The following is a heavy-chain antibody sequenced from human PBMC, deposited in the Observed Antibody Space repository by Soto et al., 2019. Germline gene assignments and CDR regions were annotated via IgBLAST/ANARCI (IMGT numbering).Heavy chain of an antibody. CDR3: ARHASSSWYTFEYYFDY. CDR2: IYYSGST. D-gene: IGHD6-13*01. Sequence: PSETLSLTCTVSGGSISSYYWSWIRQPPGKGLEWIGYIYYSGSTNYNPSLKSRVTISVDTSKNQFSLKLSSVTAADTAVYYCARHASSSWYTFEYYFDYWGQGTLVTVSS. CDR1: GGSISSYY. V-gene: IGHV4-59*08. J-gene: IGHJ4*02.